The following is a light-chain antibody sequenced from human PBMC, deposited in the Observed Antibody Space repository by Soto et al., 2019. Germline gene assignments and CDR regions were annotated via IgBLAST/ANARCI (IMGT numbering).Light chain of an antibody. V-gene: IGKV3-20*01. CDR1: QSVSSSY. CDR2: GAS. CDR3: QRYGSSPLT. J-gene: IGKJ4*01. Sequence: ALSLSPGTQSLSPGEGATLSCRASQSVSSSYLAWYQQKPGQAPRLLIYGASSRATGIPDRFSGSGSGTDFTLTISRLEPEDLAVYYCQRYGSSPLTFGGGTKVDIK.